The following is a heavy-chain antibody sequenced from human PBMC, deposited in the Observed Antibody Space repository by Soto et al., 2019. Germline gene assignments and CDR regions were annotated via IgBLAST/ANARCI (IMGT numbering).Heavy chain of an antibody. D-gene: IGHD3-16*01. Sequence: SETLSLTCTVSGVSISSYYWSWIRQPPGKGLEWIGYIYYSGSTNYNPSLKSRVTISVDTSKNQFSLKLSSVTAADTAVYYCERDGGWSPRNYYSYSGTDGWGKGTRLT. V-gene: IGHV4-59*01. CDR3: ERDGGWSPRNYYSYSGTDG. CDR2: IYYSGST. CDR1: GVSISSYY. J-gene: IGHJ6*04.